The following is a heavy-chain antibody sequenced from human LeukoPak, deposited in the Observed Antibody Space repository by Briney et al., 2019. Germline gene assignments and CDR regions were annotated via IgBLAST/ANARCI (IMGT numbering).Heavy chain of an antibody. J-gene: IGHJ5*02. CDR2: IYYSGNT. Sequence: SETLSLTCTVSGVSISSSNSYWGWIRQPPGKGLEWIGSIYYSGNTYYNASLKSQVSISIDTSKNQFSLKLSSVTAADTAVYYCARVPKVGATRGWSRYPHNWFDPWGQGTLVTVSS. CDR1: GVSISSSNSY. V-gene: IGHV4-39*01. CDR3: ARVPKVGATRGWSRYPHNWFDP. D-gene: IGHD1-26*01.